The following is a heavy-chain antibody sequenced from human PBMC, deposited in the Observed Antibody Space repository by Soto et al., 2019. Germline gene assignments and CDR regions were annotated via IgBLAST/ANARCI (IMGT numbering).Heavy chain of an antibody. CDR3: AAGGGLPRYY. Sequence: QLKLKESGSGLVKPSRPLPLTCAASVGSISSGGYSWSWVRQHPGKGLEWIGYIYHSGSTYSNPSLKSRVTISVDRSKSQFSLKLSSVTAADTAVYCCAAGGGLPRYYWGQGTLVTVSS. V-gene: IGHV4-30-2*01. J-gene: IGHJ4*02. CDR2: IYHSGST. CDR1: VGSISSGGYS. D-gene: IGHD5-12*01.